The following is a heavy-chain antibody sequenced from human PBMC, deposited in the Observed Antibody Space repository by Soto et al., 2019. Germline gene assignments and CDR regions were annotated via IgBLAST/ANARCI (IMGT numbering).Heavy chain of an antibody. V-gene: IGHV1-69*13. CDR1: GGTFSSYA. CDR3: ARTYYDILTGYYNHGYYFDY. Sequence: SVKVSCKASGGTFSSYAISWVRQAPGQGLEWMGGIIPIFGTANYAQKFQGRVTITADESTSTAYMELSSLRSEDTAVYYCARTYYDILTGYYNHGYYFDYWGQGTLVTVSS. CDR2: IIPIFGTA. J-gene: IGHJ4*02. D-gene: IGHD3-9*01.